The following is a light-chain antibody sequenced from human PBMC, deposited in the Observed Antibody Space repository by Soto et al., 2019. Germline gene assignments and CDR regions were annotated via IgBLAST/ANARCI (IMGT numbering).Light chain of an antibody. CDR2: YVS. CDR1: SSDVGGYNY. J-gene: IGLJ1*01. V-gene: IGLV2-14*03. Sequence: QSALTQPASVSGSPGQSITISCTGTSSDVGGYNYVSWYQQHPSKAPKLMIYYVSNLPLWVSNRFSGSKSGNTASLFISVLQAEDEADYYCSSYTSSSTPYVFGTGTKVTVL. CDR3: SSYTSSSTPYV.